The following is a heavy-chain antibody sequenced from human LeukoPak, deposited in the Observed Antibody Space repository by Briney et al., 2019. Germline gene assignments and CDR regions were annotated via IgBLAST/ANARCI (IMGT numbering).Heavy chain of an antibody. CDR1: GFNFDDYA. CDR3: TRRAARWQFDL. J-gene: IGHJ2*01. V-gene: IGHV3-9*01. Sequence: GGSLRLSCAVSGFNFDDYAMHWVRQAPGRGLEWVSGINWKTGNGIYADSVKGRFTISRDNAKNSLYLQMSSLRAEDTALYYCTRRAARWQFDLWGRGTLVTVSS. D-gene: IGHD5-24*01. CDR2: INWKTGNG.